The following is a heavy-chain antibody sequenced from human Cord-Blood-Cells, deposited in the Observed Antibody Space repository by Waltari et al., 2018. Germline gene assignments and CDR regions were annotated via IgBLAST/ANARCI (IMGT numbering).Heavy chain of an antibody. J-gene: IGHJ4*02. CDR2: IYYSGST. CDR3: AGPANWNYYFDY. Sequence: QLQLQESGPGLVKPSETLSLTCTVSGGSISSSSYYWGWLRQPPGKGLEWIGSIYYSGSTYYNPSLKSRVTISVDTSKNQFSPKLSSVTAADTAVYYCAGPANWNYYFDYWGQGTLVTVSS. V-gene: IGHV4-39*01. CDR1: GGSISSSSYY. D-gene: IGHD1-7*01.